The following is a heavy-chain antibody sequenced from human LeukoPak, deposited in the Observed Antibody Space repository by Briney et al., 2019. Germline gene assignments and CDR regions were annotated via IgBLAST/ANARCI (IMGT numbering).Heavy chain of an antibody. CDR3: ARAWWGEGYFDY. Sequence: PGGSLRLSCAASGFTFSSYEMNWVRQAPGKGLEWVSYISSSGSTIYYADSIGGRFTISRDNAKNSLYLQMNTLSAEDTAVYYCARAWWGEGYFDYWGQGALVAVSS. CDR1: GFTFSSYE. J-gene: IGHJ4*02. D-gene: IGHD2-8*02. CDR2: ISSSGSTI. V-gene: IGHV3-48*03.